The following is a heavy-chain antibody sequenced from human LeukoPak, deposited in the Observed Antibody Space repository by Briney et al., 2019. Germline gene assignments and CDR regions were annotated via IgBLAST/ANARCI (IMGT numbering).Heavy chain of an antibody. CDR1: GFTFDDYA. CDR3: AKGPPECCSSTSCYPPYYFDY. CDR2: ISWNSGSI. D-gene: IGHD2-2*01. J-gene: IGHJ4*02. V-gene: IGHV3-9*01. Sequence: PGGSLRLSCAASGFTFDDYAMHWVRQAPGKGLEWVSGISWNSGSIGYADSVKGRFTISRDNAKNSLYLQMNSLRAEDTALYYCAKGPPECCSSTSCYPPYYFDYWGQGTLVTVSS.